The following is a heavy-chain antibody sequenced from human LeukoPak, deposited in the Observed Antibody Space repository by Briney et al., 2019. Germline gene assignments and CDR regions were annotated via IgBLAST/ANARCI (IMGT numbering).Heavy chain of an antibody. CDR1: GYTFTSYD. CDR2: MNPNSGNT. CDR3: AREGYCSGGSCYGGFDY. D-gene: IGHD2-15*01. Sequence: ASVKASCKASGYTFTSYDINWVRQATGQGLEWMGWMNPNSGNTGYAQKFQGRVTMTRNTSISTAYMELSSLRSEDTAVYYCAREGYCSGGSCYGGFDYWGQGTLVTVSS. J-gene: IGHJ4*02. V-gene: IGHV1-8*01.